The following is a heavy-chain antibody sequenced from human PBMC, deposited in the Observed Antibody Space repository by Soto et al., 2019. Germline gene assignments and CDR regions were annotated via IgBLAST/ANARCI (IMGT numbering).Heavy chain of an antibody. Sequence: EVQLLESGGGLVQPGGSLRLSCAASGFTFSSYAMSWVRQAPGKGLEWVSAISGSGGSTYYADSVKGRFTISRDNSKNTLYLQMNSRRAEDTAVYYCATSARVGWLLIPSDYCGQGTLVTVSS. CDR1: GFTFSSYA. CDR3: ATSARVGWLLIPSDY. D-gene: IGHD3-3*01. CDR2: ISGSGGST. V-gene: IGHV3-23*01. J-gene: IGHJ4*02.